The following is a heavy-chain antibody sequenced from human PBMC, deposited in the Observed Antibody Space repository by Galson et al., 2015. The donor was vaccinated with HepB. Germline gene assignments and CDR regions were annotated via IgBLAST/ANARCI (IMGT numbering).Heavy chain of an antibody. V-gene: IGHV3-9*01. J-gene: IGHJ4*02. CDR2: ISWNSGSI. D-gene: IGHD1-26*01. Sequence: SLRLSCAASGFTFGDYAMHWVRQAPGKGLEWVSGISWNSGSIGYAASVKGRFTISRDDAKNSLYLRMDSLRAEDTALYYCAKGISGGTYSGEDYWGQGTRVTVSS. CDR1: GFTFGDYA. CDR3: AKGISGGTYSGEDY.